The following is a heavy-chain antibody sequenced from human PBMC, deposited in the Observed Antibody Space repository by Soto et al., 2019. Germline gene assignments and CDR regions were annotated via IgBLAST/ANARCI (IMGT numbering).Heavy chain of an antibody. D-gene: IGHD3-3*01. CDR1: GSTFSSYA. CDR3: AKAPWISFGVVTPIPDQYFQP. Sequence: GWLGRAGTVSGSTFSSYAMSWVREAPGKGLEWVSAISGSGGSTYYADSVKGRFTISRDNSKNTLYLKMNSLRDEDTAVYYCAKAPWISFGVVTPIPDQYFQPWGQGTMVTV. J-gene: IGHJ1*01. V-gene: IGHV3-23*01. CDR2: ISGSGGST.